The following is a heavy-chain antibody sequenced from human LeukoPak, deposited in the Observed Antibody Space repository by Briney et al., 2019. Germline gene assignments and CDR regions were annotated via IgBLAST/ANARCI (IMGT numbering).Heavy chain of an antibody. CDR1: GFTVSSNY. CDR3: ARLSKLEPDGVFDY. V-gene: IGHV3-53*01. D-gene: IGHD1-1*01. CDR2: IYSGGRT. J-gene: IGHJ4*02. Sequence: TGGSLRLSCAASGFTVSSNYMSWVRQAPGKGLEWVSVIYSGGRTYYADSVKGRFTISRDNSKNTLYLQMNSLRAEDTAVYYCARLSKLEPDGVFDYWGPGNPGHRLL.